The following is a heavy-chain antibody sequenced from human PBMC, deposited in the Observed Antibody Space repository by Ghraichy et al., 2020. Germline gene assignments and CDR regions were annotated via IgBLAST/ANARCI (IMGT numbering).Heavy chain of an antibody. CDR1: GGSFSGYY. CDR3: ARGDRLLGRVTMVRGVIGLDYFDY. Sequence: SETLSLTCAVYGGSFSGYYWSWIRQPPGKGLEWIGEINHSGSTNYNPSLKSRVTISVDTSKNQFSLKLSSVTAADTAVYYCARGDRLLGRVTMVRGVIGLDYFDYWGQGTLVTVSS. D-gene: IGHD3-10*01. V-gene: IGHV4-34*01. CDR2: INHSGST. J-gene: IGHJ4*02.